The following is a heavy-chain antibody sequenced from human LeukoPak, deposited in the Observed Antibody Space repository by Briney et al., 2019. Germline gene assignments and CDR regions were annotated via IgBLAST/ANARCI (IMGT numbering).Heavy chain of an antibody. CDR2: IYYSGST. Sequence: SETLSLTCTVSGGSISSGDYYWSWIRQPPGKGLEWIGYIYYSGSTYYNPSLKSRVTISVDTSKNRFSLKLSSMTAADTAVYYCARAPAAAGTGDYFDYWGQGTLVTVSS. D-gene: IGHD6-13*01. J-gene: IGHJ4*02. CDR3: ARAPAAAGTGDYFDY. V-gene: IGHV4-30-4*08. CDR1: GGSISSGDYY.